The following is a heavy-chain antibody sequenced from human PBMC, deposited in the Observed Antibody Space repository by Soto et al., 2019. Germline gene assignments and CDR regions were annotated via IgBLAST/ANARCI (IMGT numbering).Heavy chain of an antibody. CDR2: IKQDGSNK. D-gene: IGHD3-16*01. CDR1: GFTLRGYW. V-gene: IGHV3-7*04. CDR3: ARGGGNFDQ. J-gene: IGHJ4*02. Sequence: PGGSLRLSCEASGFTLRGYWMSWVRQAPGKELERVANIKQDGSNKYYLDTVKGRFTISRDNDQNSLYLQMDNLRVEDTGVYYCARGGGNFDQWGQGILVTVSS.